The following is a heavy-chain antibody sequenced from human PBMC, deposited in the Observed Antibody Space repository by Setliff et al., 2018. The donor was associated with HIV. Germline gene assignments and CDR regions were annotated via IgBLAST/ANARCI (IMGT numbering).Heavy chain of an antibody. Sequence: GGSLRLSCAASGFSVNDYHLSWVRQAPGKGLEWVSFVHNTDTYYANSVEGRFTISRDNSKTMVFLRMNSLRPEDSAMYYCVRGETYAHWPKGDYWGQGTLVTVSS. CDR1: GFSVNDYH. V-gene: IGHV3-53*01. J-gene: IGHJ4*02. CDR2: VHNTDT. D-gene: IGHD3-16*01. CDR3: VRGETYAHWPKGDY.